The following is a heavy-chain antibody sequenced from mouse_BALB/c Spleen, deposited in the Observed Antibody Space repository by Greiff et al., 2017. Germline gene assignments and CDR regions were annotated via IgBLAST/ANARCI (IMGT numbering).Heavy chain of an antibody. D-gene: IGHD2-4*01. J-gene: IGHJ1*01. V-gene: IGHV1-85*01. CDR3: ASSMITTGYWYFDV. CDR1: GYTFTSYD. Sequence: VQLQESGAELVKPGASVKLSCKASGYTFTSYDINWVRQRPEQGLEWIGWIFPGDGSTKYNEKFKGKATLTTDKSSSTAYMQLSRLTSEDSAVYFCASSMITTGYWYFDVWGAGTTVTVSS. CDR2: IFPGDGST.